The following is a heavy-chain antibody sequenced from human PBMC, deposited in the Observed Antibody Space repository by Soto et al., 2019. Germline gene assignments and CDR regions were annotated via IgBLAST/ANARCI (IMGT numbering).Heavy chain of an antibody. CDR2: INHSGST. D-gene: IGHD3-22*01. CDR1: GGSFSGYY. CDR3: ARGYYYDSSGYSLLWNY. V-gene: IGHV4-34*01. J-gene: IGHJ4*02. Sequence: SETLSLTCAVYGGSFSGYYWSWIRQPPGKGLEWIGEINHSGSTNYNPSLKSRVTISVDTSKNQFSLKLSSVTAADTAVYYCARGYYYDSSGYSLLWNYWGQGTLVTVSS.